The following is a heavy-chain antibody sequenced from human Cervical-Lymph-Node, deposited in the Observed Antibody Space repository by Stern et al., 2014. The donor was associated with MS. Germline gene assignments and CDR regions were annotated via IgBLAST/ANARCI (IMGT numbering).Heavy chain of an antibody. Sequence: DQLVESGAEVKKPGASVKVSCKASGYTFTSYDINWVRQATGQGLEWMGWMNPNSGNTGYAQKFQGRVTMTRNPSISTAYMELSSLRSEDTAVYYCARDTMVRARDCFDPWGQGTLVTVSS. CDR3: ARDTMVRARDCFDP. CDR2: MNPNSGNT. D-gene: IGHD3-10*01. J-gene: IGHJ5*02. V-gene: IGHV1-8*01. CDR1: GYTFTSYD.